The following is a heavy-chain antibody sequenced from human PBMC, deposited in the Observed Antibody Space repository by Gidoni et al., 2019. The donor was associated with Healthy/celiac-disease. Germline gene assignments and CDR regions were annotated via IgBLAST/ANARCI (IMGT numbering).Heavy chain of an antibody. CDR2: ISPAGGSP. CDR1: GFTFSNYA. Sequence: VQLLESGGGSVQPGGSLRLSCAVSGFTFSNYAMNWVRQAPGQGLAWVSDISPAGGSPYYADSVKGRFTISRDNSKNTLFLEMNNLRAEDTAVYYCTRDGKFRTDGFDVWGPGSMVTVSS. J-gene: IGHJ3*01. CDR3: TRDGKFRTDGFDV. D-gene: IGHD1-26*01. V-gene: IGHV3-23*01.